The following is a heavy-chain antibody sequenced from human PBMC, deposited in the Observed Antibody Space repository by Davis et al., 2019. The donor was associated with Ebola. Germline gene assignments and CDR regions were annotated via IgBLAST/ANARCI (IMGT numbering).Heavy chain of an antibody. Sequence: GESLKVSCKASGSTLSNYTVHWVRQAPGQRLEWMGWINVGNGNTKYSRNFQGRVTMIRDTSANTAYMDLSNLRSEDTAVYYCARFPAGKTVLRWGQGTLVTVSS. D-gene: IGHD1-1*01. J-gene: IGHJ4*02. V-gene: IGHV1-3*01. CDR2: INVGNGNT. CDR3: ARFPAGKTVLR. CDR1: GSTLSNYT.